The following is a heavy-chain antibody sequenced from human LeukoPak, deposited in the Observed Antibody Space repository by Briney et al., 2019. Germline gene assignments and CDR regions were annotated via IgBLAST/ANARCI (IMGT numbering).Heavy chain of an antibody. Sequence: GGSLRLSCAASGFTFSSYAMSWVRQAPGKGLEWVSAISGSGGSTYYADSVKGRFTISRDNSKNTLYLQMNSLRVEDTAIYYCARGWEAADYWGLGTLVTVSS. CDR2: ISGSGGST. CDR3: ARGWEAADY. D-gene: IGHD1-26*01. CDR1: GFTFSSYA. J-gene: IGHJ4*02. V-gene: IGHV3-23*01.